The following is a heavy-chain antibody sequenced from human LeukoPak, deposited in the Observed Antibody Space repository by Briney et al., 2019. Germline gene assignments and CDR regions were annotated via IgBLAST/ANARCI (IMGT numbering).Heavy chain of an antibody. CDR3: AKDQNFFDWPSGPDY. V-gene: IGHV3-23*01. Sequence: PGGSLRLSCAASGFTFSSYGMSWVRQAPGKGLEWVSAISGSGGSTYYADSVKGRFTISRDNSKNTLYLQMNSLRAEDTAVYYCAKDQNFFDWPSGPDYWGQGTLVTVSS. D-gene: IGHD3-9*01. J-gene: IGHJ4*02. CDR2: ISGSGGST. CDR1: GFTFSSYG.